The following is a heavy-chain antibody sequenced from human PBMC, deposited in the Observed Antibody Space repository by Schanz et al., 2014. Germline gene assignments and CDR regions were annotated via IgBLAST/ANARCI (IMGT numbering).Heavy chain of an antibody. CDR3: AKDPHRDYGGKPQAFDI. CDR1: GFTFSAYG. V-gene: IGHV3-33*06. D-gene: IGHD4-17*01. CDR2: IWYDGNNK. J-gene: IGHJ3*02. Sequence: QVQLVESGGGVVQPGRSLRLSCAASGFTFSAYGMHWVRQAPGKGLEWVAVIWYDGNNKYYEDSVKGRFTISRDNSKNTLYLQMNSLRAEDTALYYCAKDPHRDYGGKPQAFDIWGQGTMVTVSS.